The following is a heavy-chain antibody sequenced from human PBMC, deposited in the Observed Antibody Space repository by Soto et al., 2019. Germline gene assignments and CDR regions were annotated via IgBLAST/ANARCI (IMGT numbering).Heavy chain of an antibody. D-gene: IGHD3-3*01. CDR3: AYGSTPCGVVIMVFDY. CDR1: GGTFSSYA. CDR2: IIPIFGTA. Sequence: QVQLVQSGAEVKKPGSSVKVSCKASGGTFSSYAISWVRQAPGQGLEWMGGIIPIFGTANYAQKFQGRVTITADESTSTAYMELSSLRAEEMAVYYCAYGSTPCGVVIMVFDYWGQGTLVPVSS. V-gene: IGHV1-69*01. J-gene: IGHJ4*02.